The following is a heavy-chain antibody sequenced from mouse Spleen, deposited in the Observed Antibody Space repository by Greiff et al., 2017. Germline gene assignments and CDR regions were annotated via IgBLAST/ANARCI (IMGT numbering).Heavy chain of an antibody. CDR3: ARDQEYGNYVYAMDY. V-gene: IGHV5-6-3*01. J-gene: IGHJ4*01. Sequence: EVKLVESGGGLVQPGGSLKLSCAASGFTFSSYGMSWVRQTPDKRLELVATINSNGGSTYYPDSVKGRFTISRDNAKNTLYLQMSSLKSEDTAMYYCARDQEYGNYVYAMDYWGQGTSVTVSS. D-gene: IGHD2-10*02. CDR1: GFTFSSYG. CDR2: INSNGGST.